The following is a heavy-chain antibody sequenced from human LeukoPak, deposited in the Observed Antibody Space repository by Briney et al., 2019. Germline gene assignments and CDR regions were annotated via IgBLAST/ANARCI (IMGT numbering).Heavy chain of an antibody. Sequence: GGSLRLSCAASGFTFSSYGMHWVRQAPGKGLEWVAFIRYDGSNKYYADSVKGRFTISRDNSKNTLYLQMNSLRAEDTAVYYCANQRKQLVSFDYWGQGTLVTVSS. CDR1: GFTFSSYG. J-gene: IGHJ4*02. D-gene: IGHD6-13*01. V-gene: IGHV3-30*02. CDR2: IRYDGSNK. CDR3: ANQRKQLVSFDY.